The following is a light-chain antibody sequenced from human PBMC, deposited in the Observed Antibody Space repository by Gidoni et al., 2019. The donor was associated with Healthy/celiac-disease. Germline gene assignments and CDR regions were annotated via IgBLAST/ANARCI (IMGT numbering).Light chain of an antibody. CDR2: AAS. CDR1: QGISSY. Sequence: ALRMTQSPSSPAASTGDRVTITCRASQGISSYLAWYQQKPGKAPKLLIYAASTLQSGVPSKFSGSGSGTDFTLTISCLQSEDFATYYCQQYYSYPPTFGGGTKVEIK. V-gene: IGKV1-8*01. J-gene: IGKJ4*01. CDR3: QQYYSYPPT.